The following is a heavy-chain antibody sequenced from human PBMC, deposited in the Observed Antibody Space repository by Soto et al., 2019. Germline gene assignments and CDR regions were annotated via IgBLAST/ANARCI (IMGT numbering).Heavy chain of an antibody. J-gene: IGHJ6*02. Sequence: SETLSLTCAVYGGSFSGYYWSWIRQPPGKGLEWIGEINHSGSTNYNPSLKSRVTISVDTSKNQFSLKLSSVTAADTAVYYCARDILGYCSSTSCYTRPYYYYGMDVWGQGTTVTVSS. V-gene: IGHV4-34*01. CDR1: GGSFSGYY. CDR3: ARDILGYCSSTSCYTRPYYYYGMDV. CDR2: INHSGST. D-gene: IGHD2-2*02.